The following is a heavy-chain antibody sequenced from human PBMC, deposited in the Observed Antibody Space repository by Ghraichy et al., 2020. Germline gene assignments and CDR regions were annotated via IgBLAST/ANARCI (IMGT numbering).Heavy chain of an antibody. CDR3: ARSAPNNWFDP. J-gene: IGHJ5*02. V-gene: IGHV4-31*03. CDR1: GGSISSSDYY. Sequence: SETLSLTCTVSGGSISSSDYYWSWIHQHPGKGLEWIGYIYYSGDIYYNPSLKSRATISVDTSKNQFTLKLTSVTAADTAVYYCARSAPNNWFDPWGQGTLVSVSS. CDR2: IYYSGDI.